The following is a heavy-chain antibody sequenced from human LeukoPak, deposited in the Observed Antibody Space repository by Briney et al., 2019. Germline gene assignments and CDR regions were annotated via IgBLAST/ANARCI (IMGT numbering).Heavy chain of an antibody. CDR1: GYTFTSYA. CDR3: AGRLRWDFDY. Sequence: ASVKVSCKASGYTFTSYAMHWVRQAPGQRLEWMGWINAGNGNTKYSQKFQGRVTITRDTSASTAYMELSNLRSEDTAVYYCAGRLRWDFDYWGQGTLVTVSS. V-gene: IGHV1-3*01. J-gene: IGHJ4*02. D-gene: IGHD6-25*01. CDR2: INAGNGNT.